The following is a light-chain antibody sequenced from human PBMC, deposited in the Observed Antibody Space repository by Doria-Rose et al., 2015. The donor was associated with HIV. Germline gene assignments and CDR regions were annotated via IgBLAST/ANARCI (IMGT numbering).Light chain of an antibody. CDR2: GAS. V-gene: IGKV3-20*01. CDR1: QRVSAEY. J-gene: IGKJ1*01. CDR3: HQYASSRT. Sequence: TQSPGTLSLSPGERATLSCSASQRVSAEYLAWYQQRPGQSPRLLIYGASSRDTDITDRFTCSVAGTDFTLTISRLEPEDSAVYYCHQYASSRTFGQGTKVEIK.